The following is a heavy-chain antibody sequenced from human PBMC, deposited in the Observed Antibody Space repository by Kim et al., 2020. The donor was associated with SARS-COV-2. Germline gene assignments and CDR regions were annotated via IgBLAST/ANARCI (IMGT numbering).Heavy chain of an antibody. D-gene: IGHD3-9*01. Sequence: VKGRFTISRDKSKNTLYLQMNSLRAEDTAVYYCAREGTYYDILTGGGFDPWGQGTLVTVSS. V-gene: IGHV3-30*07. CDR3: AREGTYYDILTGGGFDP. J-gene: IGHJ5*02.